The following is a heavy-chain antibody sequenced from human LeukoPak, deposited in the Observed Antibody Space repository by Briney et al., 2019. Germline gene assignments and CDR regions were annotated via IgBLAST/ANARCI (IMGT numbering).Heavy chain of an antibody. CDR2: ISGSGGST. CDR3: AKDSGGVLWFGDFDPGY. CDR1: GFTSSSYA. D-gene: IGHD3-10*01. Sequence: GGSLRLSCAASGFTSSSYAMSWVRQAPGKGLEWVSAISGSGGSTYYADSVKGRFTISRDNSKNTLYLQMNSLRAEDTAVYYCAKDSGGVLWFGDFDPGYWGQGTLVTVSS. J-gene: IGHJ4*02. V-gene: IGHV3-23*01.